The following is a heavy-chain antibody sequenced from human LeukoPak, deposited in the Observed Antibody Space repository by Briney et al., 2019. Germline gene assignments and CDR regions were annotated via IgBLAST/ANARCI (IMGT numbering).Heavy chain of an antibody. D-gene: IGHD3-10*01. CDR2: ISAYNGNT. Sequence: ASVKVSCKASGYTFISYGISWVRQAPGQGLEWMGWISAYNGNTNYAQKVQGRVTMTTDTSTSTAYMEMRSLRSEDTAVYYCATEYGSGSYYGDYWGQGTLVTVSS. V-gene: IGHV1-18*04. CDR3: ATEYGSGSYYGDY. J-gene: IGHJ4*02. CDR1: GYTFISYG.